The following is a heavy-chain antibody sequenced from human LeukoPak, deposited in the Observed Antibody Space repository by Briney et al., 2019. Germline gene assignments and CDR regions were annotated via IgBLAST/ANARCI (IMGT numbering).Heavy chain of an antibody. CDR3: AKDKGSHYDVWSGSYYYMDV. Sequence: GGSLRLSCAASGFTFSSYAMSRVRQAPGKGLEWVSLISGDGISTYYADSVKGRFTISRDNSKNSLYVQMNSLRSEDTALYYCAKDKGSHYDVWSGSYYYMDVWGKGTTVTVSS. CDR1: GFTFSSYA. J-gene: IGHJ6*03. CDR2: ISGDGIST. D-gene: IGHD3-3*01. V-gene: IGHV3-43*02.